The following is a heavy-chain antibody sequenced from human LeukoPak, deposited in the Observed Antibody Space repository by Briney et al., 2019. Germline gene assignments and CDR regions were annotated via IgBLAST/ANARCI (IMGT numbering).Heavy chain of an antibody. CDR1: GFTFSSYA. CDR2: ISGSGGST. Sequence: GGSLRLSCAASGFTFSSYAMSWVRQAPGKGLEWVSAISGSGGSTYYADSVKGRFTISRDNSKNTLYLQMNSLRAEDTAVYYRAKGEMYYDFWRKLDYWGQGTLVTVSS. D-gene: IGHD3-3*01. J-gene: IGHJ4*02. V-gene: IGHV3-23*01. CDR3: AKGEMYYDFWRKLDY.